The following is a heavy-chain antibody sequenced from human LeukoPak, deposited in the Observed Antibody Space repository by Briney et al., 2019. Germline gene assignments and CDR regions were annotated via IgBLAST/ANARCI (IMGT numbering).Heavy chain of an antibody. D-gene: IGHD3-22*01. V-gene: IGHV4-39*02. Sequence: TSETLSLTCSVSGASISRNTYYWGWIRQSPGKGLEWIGTFYYTGSTYYNPSLKSRITISVDTSKNHFSLKLSSLTAADTAVYYCARANYYDSSGYYYNAFDIWGQGTMVTVSS. CDR3: ARANYYDSSGYYYNAFDI. CDR1: GASISRNTYY. CDR2: FYYTGST. J-gene: IGHJ3*02.